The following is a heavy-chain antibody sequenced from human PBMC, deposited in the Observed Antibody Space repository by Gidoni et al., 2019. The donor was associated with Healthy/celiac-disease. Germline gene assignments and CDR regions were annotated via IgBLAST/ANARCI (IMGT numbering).Heavy chain of an antibody. CDR1: GYPFTSYY. D-gene: IGHD3-3*01. J-gene: IGHJ5*02. Sequence: QVQLVQSGAEGKKPGASVKVSCKASGYPFTSYYMHWVRQAPGQGLEWMGIINPSGGSTSYEQKFQGRVTMTRDTSTSTVYMELSSLRSEDTAVYYCARESSPSDFWSGYYTNWFDPWGQGTLVTVSS. V-gene: IGHV1-46*01. CDR2: INPSGGST. CDR3: ARESSPSDFWSGYYTNWFDP.